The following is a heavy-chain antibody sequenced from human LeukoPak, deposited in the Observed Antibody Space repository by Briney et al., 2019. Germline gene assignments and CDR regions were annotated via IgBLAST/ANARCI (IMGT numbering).Heavy chain of an antibody. V-gene: IGHV3-23*01. CDR1: GFTFSSYA. CDR2: ISAGDINT. Sequence: GGSLRLSCAASGFTFSSYAMSWVRQAPGKGLEWVSAISAGDINTYYADSVKGRFTISRDNSKNTLYLQMNSLRAEDTAVYYCAKALLPALSGVGSLDYWGQGTLVTVSS. CDR3: AKALLPALSGVGSLDY. D-gene: IGHD1-26*01. J-gene: IGHJ4*02.